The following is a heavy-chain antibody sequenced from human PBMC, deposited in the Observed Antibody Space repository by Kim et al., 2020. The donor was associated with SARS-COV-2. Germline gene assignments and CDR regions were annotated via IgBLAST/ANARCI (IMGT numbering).Heavy chain of an antibody. Sequence: GGSLRLSCAASGFTVSSNYMSWVRQAPGKGLEWVSVIYSGGSTYYADSVKGRFTISRDNSKNTLYLQMNSLRAEDTAVYYCASHVETHSSGWYAIDYWGQGTLVTVSS. CDR2: IYSGGST. CDR3: ASHVETHSSGWYAIDY. CDR1: GFTVSSNY. J-gene: IGHJ4*02. V-gene: IGHV3-53*01. D-gene: IGHD6-19*01.